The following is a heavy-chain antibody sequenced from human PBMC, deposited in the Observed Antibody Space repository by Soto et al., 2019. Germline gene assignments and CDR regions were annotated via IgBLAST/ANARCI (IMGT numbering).Heavy chain of an antibody. V-gene: IGHV1-69*06. J-gene: IGHJ3*02. CDR1: GGPFISYA. D-gene: IGHD3-9*01. CDR2: IIPIFGTA. Sequence: SVKVACKASGGPFISYAIGWVRQAPGQGLEWMGGIIPIFGTANYAQKFQGRVTITADKSTSTAYMELSSLRSEDTAVYYCARIPLRSFDWFGAFDICGQGTMVTVSS. CDR3: ARIPLRSFDWFGAFDI.